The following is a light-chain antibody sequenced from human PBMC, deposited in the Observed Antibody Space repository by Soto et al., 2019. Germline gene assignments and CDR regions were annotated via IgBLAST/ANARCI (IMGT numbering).Light chain of an antibody. V-gene: IGKV1-9*01. CDR2: AAS. J-gene: IGKJ4*01. CDR3: QQLDGFPLT. CDR1: QGISSY. Sequence: DIQLTQSPPFLSASVGDIVTITCRASQGISSYLAWYQQKPGKAPKLLIYAASSLQSGVPSRFSGSGSGTEFTLTISSLQPEDSAAYYCQQLDGFPLTFGGGTTVEI.